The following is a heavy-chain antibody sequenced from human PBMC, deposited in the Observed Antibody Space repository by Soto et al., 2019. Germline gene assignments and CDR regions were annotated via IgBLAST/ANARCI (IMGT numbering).Heavy chain of an antibody. CDR1: GGSITTGGYY. J-gene: IGHJ4*02. Sequence: PSETLSLTCTVSGGSITTGGYYWCWIRRLPGKGLEWIGHRYYSESTYYNPSLKSRVSISLDTSKNQFSLKLSFVTAADTAMYYCARTKCSGGSCYSWSLDYWGQGTPVTVSS. CDR3: ARTKCSGGSCYSWSLDY. D-gene: IGHD2-15*01. CDR2: RYYSEST. V-gene: IGHV4-31*03.